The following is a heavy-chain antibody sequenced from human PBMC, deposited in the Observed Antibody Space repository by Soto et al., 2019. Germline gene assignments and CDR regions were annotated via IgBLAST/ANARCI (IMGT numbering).Heavy chain of an antibody. CDR3: ARRNYYYYGMDV. CDR2: IYYSGST. J-gene: IGHJ6*02. CDR1: GGSISSSSYY. V-gene: IGHV4-39*01. Sequence: SPTLSLTCTVSGGSISSSSYYWGWIRQPPGKGLEWIGSIYYSGSTYYNPSLKSRVTISVDTSKNQFSLKLSSVTAADTAVYYCARRNYYYYGMDVWGQGTTVTVSS.